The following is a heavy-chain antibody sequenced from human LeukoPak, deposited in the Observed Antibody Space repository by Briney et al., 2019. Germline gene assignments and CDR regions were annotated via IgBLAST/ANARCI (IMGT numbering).Heavy chain of an antibody. D-gene: IGHD3-22*01. CDR1: GFTFGDYI. J-gene: IGHJ4*02. V-gene: IGHV3-49*03. CDR3: TRPARISMIVGDLGYFHY. Sequence: PGGSLRLSCTASGFTFGDYIMSWFRQAPGKGLEWVGFIRRKAYGGTTEYAASVKGRFTISRDDSKSIAYLQMNSLKTEDTAMYYCTRPARISMIVGDLGYFHYWGQGTLVTASS. CDR2: IRRKAYGGTT.